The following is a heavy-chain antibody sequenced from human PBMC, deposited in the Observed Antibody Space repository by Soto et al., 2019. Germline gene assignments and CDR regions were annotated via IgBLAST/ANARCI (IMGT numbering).Heavy chain of an antibody. V-gene: IGHV4-59*08. CDR2: IYYSGST. D-gene: IGHD3-10*01. CDR3: ARLLYGSGSWFDP. Sequence: QVQLQESGPGLVKPSETLSLTCTVSGGSISSYYWSWIRQPPGKGLEWIGYIYYSGSTNYNPSLKSRVTISVDTSKNHFSLKLSSVTAADTAVYYCARLLYGSGSWFDPWGQGTLVTVSS. CDR1: GGSISSYY. J-gene: IGHJ5*02.